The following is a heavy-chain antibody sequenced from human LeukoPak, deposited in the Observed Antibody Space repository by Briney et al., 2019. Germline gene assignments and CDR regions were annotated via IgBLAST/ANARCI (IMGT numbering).Heavy chain of an antibody. D-gene: IGHD4-17*01. Sequence: ASVKVSCKASGYTFTSYDINWVRQATGQGLEWMGWMNPNSGNTGYAQKFQGRVTMTRNTSISTAYMELNSLRAEDTAVYYCAKDDDGDYVNYFDYWGQGTLVTVSS. V-gene: IGHV1-8*01. CDR2: MNPNSGNT. CDR3: AKDDDGDYVNYFDY. J-gene: IGHJ4*02. CDR1: GYTFTSYD.